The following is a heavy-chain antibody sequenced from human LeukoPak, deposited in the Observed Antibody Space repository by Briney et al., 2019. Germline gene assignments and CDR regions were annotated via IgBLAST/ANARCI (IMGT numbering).Heavy chain of an antibody. Sequence: GASVKVSCKAAGYTFTSYYMHWVRQAPGQGLEWMGIINPSGGSTSYAQRFQGRVTMTRDTSTSTGYMELSSLRSEDTAVYYCARISLGPYCSGGSCYVDYWGQGTLVTVSS. CDR1: GYTFTSYY. CDR2: INPSGGST. J-gene: IGHJ4*02. D-gene: IGHD2-15*01. V-gene: IGHV1-46*01. CDR3: ARISLGPYCSGGSCYVDY.